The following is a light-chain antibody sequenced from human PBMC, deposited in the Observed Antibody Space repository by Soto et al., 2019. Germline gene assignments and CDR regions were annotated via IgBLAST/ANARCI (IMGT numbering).Light chain of an antibody. CDR3: QFYHCKFGGSYLV. CDR2: GNT. J-gene: IGLJ3*02. V-gene: IGLV1-40*01. Sequence: QSVLTQPPSVSGAPGQSVTISCTGSSSNIGAGYDVHWYQHRPGTPPRLLIYGNTNRTSGVPDRCSCSKSGTSASRAITALHADDHAYDYGQFYHCKFGGSYLVFGGGTKLTVL. CDR1: SSNIGAGYD.